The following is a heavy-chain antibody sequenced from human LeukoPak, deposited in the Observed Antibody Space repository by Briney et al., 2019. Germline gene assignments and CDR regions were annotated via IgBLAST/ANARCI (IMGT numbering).Heavy chain of an antibody. D-gene: IGHD4-23*01. CDR2: IIPIFGTA. V-gene: IGHV1-69*13. CDR1: GGTFSSYA. CDR3: AREGAVVTSRWDYYGMDV. J-gene: IGHJ6*02. Sequence: VASVKVSCKASGGTFSSYAISWVRQAPGQGLEWMGGIIPIFGTANYAQKFQGRVTITADESTGTAYMELSSLRSEDTAVYYCAREGAVVTSRWDYYGMDVWGQGTTVTVSS.